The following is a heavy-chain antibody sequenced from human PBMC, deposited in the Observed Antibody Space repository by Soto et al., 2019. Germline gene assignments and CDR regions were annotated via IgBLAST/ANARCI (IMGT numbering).Heavy chain of an antibody. CDR1: GFTFSSYG. CDR2: IWYDGSNK. Sequence: GGSLRLSCAASGFTFSSYGMHWVRQAPGKGLEWVAVIWYDGSNKYYADSVKGRFTISRDNSKNTLYLQMNSLRAEDTAVYYCARDPGYCGGDCHVRDAFDIWGQGTMVTVSS. CDR3: ARDPGYCGGDCHVRDAFDI. D-gene: IGHD2-21*02. V-gene: IGHV3-33*01. J-gene: IGHJ3*02.